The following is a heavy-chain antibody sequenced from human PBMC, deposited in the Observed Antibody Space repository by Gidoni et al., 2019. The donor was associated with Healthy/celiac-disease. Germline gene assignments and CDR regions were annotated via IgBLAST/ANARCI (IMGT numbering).Heavy chain of an antibody. CDR3: AKAHGRITGTRNYYYYMDV. J-gene: IGHJ6*03. Sequence: CAASGFTFDDYAMHWVRQAPGKGLEWVSGISWNSGSIGYADSVKGRFTISRDNAKNSLYLQMNSLRAEDTALYYCAKAHGRITGTRNYYYYMDVWGKGTTVTISS. CDR2: ISWNSGSI. D-gene: IGHD1-7*01. V-gene: IGHV3-9*01. CDR1: GFTFDDYA.